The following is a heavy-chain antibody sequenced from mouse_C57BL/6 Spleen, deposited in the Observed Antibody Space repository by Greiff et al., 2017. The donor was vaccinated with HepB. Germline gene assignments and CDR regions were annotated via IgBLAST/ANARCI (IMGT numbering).Heavy chain of an antibody. Sequence: VQLQQSGAELVRPGTSVKVSCKASGYAFTNYLIEWVKQRPGQGLEWIGVINPGSGGTNYNEKFKGKATLTADKSSSTAYMQLSSLTSEDSAVYFCASDGDYPFAYWGQGTLVTVSA. V-gene: IGHV1-54*01. CDR2: INPGSGGT. J-gene: IGHJ3*01. CDR1: GYAFTNYL. D-gene: IGHD2-13*01. CDR3: ASDGDYPFAY.